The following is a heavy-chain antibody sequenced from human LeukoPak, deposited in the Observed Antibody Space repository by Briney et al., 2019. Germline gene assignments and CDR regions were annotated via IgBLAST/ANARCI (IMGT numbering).Heavy chain of an antibody. CDR3: ARVRHYDFWSGYSIEDWFDP. V-gene: IGHV3-7*01. CDR1: GFTFSSYW. D-gene: IGHD3-3*01. Sequence: GGSLRLSCAASGFTFSSYWMSWVRQAPGKGLEWVANIKQDGSEKYYVDSVKGRFTISRDNAKNPLYLQMNSLRAEDTAVYYCARVRHYDFWSGYSIEDWFDPWGQGTLVTVSS. CDR2: IKQDGSEK. J-gene: IGHJ5*02.